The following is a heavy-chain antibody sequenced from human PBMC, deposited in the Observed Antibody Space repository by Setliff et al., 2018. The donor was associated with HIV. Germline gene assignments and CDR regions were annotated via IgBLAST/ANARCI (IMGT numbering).Heavy chain of an antibody. Sequence: ASVKVSCKASGYTFAAHPIHWVRQAPGQRLEWMGWINVALVKTKYSQRLQGRVTVSSDTSANTVYMELSSLTSEDTAVYYCARENLLSSELGWLDPWGQGTPVTVSS. V-gene: IGHV1-3*01. CDR1: GYTFAAHP. CDR3: ARENLLSSELGWLDP. CDR2: INVALVKT. J-gene: IGHJ5*02. D-gene: IGHD7-27*01.